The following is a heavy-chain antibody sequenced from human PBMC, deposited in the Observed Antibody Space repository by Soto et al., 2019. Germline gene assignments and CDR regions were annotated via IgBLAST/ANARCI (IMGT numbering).Heavy chain of an antibody. D-gene: IGHD2-21*02. CDR1: GFTFKNYV. Sequence: GGSLRLSCAASGFTFKNYVMGWVRQSPGKGLEWVSAVSGSGGSTYYADSVRDRFTISRDNSKNTLFLQMNSLRAEDTAVYYCAKRGQGLRYFDSWGQGTLVTVSS. J-gene: IGHJ4*02. CDR2: VSGSGGST. V-gene: IGHV3-23*01. CDR3: AKRGQGLRYFDS.